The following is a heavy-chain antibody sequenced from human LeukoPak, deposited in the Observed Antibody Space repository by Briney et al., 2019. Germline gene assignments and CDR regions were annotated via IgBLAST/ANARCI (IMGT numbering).Heavy chain of an antibody. Sequence: ASVKVSCKAPGNTFAGHNIHWMRQAPGHGLEVMGWINPDRGGTDYARQFQGRVTMTSDTSIRAAYMELSSLVSEDSAVYFCAISIQAAAIPAFDYWGQGTLVTVSS. CDR2: INPDRGGT. CDR3: AISIQAAAIPAFDY. CDR1: GNTFAGHN. D-gene: IGHD6-25*01. V-gene: IGHV1-2*02. J-gene: IGHJ4*02.